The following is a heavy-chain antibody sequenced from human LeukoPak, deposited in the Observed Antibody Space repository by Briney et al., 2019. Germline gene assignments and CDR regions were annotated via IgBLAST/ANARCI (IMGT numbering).Heavy chain of an antibody. CDR3: ARDLTYYYDSSGHAEDY. Sequence: ASVKVSCKASGYTFTSYAISWVRQAPGQGLEWMGWINPNSGGTNYAQKFQGRVTMTRDTSTSTAYMELRSLRSDDTAVYYCARDLTYYYDSSGHAEDYWGQGTLVTVSS. J-gene: IGHJ4*02. CDR1: GYTFTSYA. CDR2: INPNSGGT. D-gene: IGHD3-22*01. V-gene: IGHV1-18*01.